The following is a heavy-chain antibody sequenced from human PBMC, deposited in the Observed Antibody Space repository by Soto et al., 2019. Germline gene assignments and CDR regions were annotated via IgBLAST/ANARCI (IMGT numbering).Heavy chain of an antibody. J-gene: IGHJ4*02. V-gene: IGHV4-59*08. D-gene: IGHD2-15*01. CDR3: ARHPSDIVVVVAATGFDY. CDR2: IYYSGST. Sequence: SETLSLSCTVSGGSISSYYWSWIRQPPGKGLEWIGYIYYSGSTNYNPSLKSRVTISVDTSKNQFSLKLSSVTAADTAVYYCARHPSDIVVVVAATGFDYWGPGTLVTVSS. CDR1: GGSISSYY.